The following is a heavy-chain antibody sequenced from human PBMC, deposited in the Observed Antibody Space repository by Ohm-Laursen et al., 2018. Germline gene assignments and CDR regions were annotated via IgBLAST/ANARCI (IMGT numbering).Heavy chain of an antibody. CDR1: GYTFTGYY. V-gene: IGHV1-2*02. CDR2: INPNGGGT. CDR3: ARDQVTIFEYYGMDV. Sequence: ASVKVSCKASGYTFTGYYMHWVRQAPGQGLEWMGWINPNGGGTNYAQKFQGRVTMTRDTSISTAYMELSRLRSDDTAVYYCARDQVTIFEYYGMDVWGQGTTVTVSS. J-gene: IGHJ6*02. D-gene: IGHD3-3*01.